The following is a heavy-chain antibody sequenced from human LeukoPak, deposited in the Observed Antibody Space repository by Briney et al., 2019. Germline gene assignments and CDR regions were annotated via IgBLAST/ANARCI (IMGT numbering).Heavy chain of an antibody. J-gene: IGHJ5*02. CDR2: ISAYNGNT. CDR1: GDTFTSCG. V-gene: IGHV1-18*01. D-gene: IGHD4-17*01. Sequence: ASVKLSCTASGDTFTSCGISWVRQAPGQGHEWMGWISAYNGNTNYAQTPQGRVAMTTDTSTSTAYMEMRSLRSDATAVEYYSRDRHDYGDYVPNWFDPWGEGALVSVSS. CDR3: SRDRHDYGDYVPNWFDP.